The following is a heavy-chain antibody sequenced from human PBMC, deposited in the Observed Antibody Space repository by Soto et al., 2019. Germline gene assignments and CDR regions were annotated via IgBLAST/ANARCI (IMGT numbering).Heavy chain of an antibody. CDR3: AREGQPPLTRNFDY. V-gene: IGHV3-30-3*01. Sequence: QVQLVESGGGVVQPGRSLRLSCAASGFTFSSYAMHWVRQAPGKGLEWVAVIAYEGSNKYYADSVKGRFTISRDNSKNTLYLQMNSLRAEDTAVYYCAREGQPPLTRNFDYWGQGTLVTVSS. CDR1: GFTFSSYA. CDR2: IAYEGSNK. J-gene: IGHJ4*02.